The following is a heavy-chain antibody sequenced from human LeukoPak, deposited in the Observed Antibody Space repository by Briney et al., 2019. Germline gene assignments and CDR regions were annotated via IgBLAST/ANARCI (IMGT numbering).Heavy chain of an antibody. V-gene: IGHV4-59*01. J-gene: IGHJ5*02. CDR3: ARGIRYTSSRFDP. CDR1: GGSISSYY. D-gene: IGHD6-13*01. Sequence: SETLSLTCTVSGGSISSYYWSWIRQPPGKGLEWIGYIYYSGSTNYNPSLKSRVTISVDTSKNQFSLKLSSATAADTAVYYCARGIRYTSSRFDPWGQGTLVTVSS. CDR2: IYYSGST.